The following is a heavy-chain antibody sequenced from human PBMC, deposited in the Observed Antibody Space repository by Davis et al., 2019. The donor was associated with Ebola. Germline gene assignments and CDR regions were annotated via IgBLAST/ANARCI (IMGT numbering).Heavy chain of an antibody. V-gene: IGHV4-61*08. CDR1: GGSISSGGYY. D-gene: IGHD3-16*01. J-gene: IGHJ6*03. CDR2: IYYSGST. Sequence: PSETLSLTCTVSGGSISSGGYYWSWIRQHPGKGLEWIGNIYYSGSTNYNPSLKSRVTISVDTSKNQFSLKLTSVTAADTAVYYCARDMRDYYYYYYMDVWGKGTTVTVSS. CDR3: ARDMRDYYYYYYMDV.